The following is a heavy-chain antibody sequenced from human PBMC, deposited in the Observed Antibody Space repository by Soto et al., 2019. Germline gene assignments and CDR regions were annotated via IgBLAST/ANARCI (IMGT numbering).Heavy chain of an antibody. CDR3: TRVFRVRILTGYYRSHYYGMDV. Sequence: HPGGSLRLSCTASGFTFGDYAMSWVRQAPGKGLEWVGFIRSKAYGGTTEYAASVKGRFTISRDDSKSIAYLQMNSLKTEGTAVYYCTRVFRVRILTGYYRSHYYGMDVWGQGTTVTVSS. V-gene: IGHV3-49*04. CDR2: IRSKAYGGTT. D-gene: IGHD3-9*01. CDR1: GFTFGDYA. J-gene: IGHJ6*02.